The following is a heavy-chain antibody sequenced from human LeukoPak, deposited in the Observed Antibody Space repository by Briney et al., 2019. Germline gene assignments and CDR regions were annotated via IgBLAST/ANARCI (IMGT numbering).Heavy chain of an antibody. Sequence: GGSLRLSCAASGFTFSTYSITWVRQAPGKGLEWVSHISRDSSIIYYADPVKGRFTISRDDAKNSLYLQMNSLRAEDTAVYYCAREDTAMVRNLDAFDIWGQGTMVTVSS. CDR2: ISRDSSII. D-gene: IGHD5-18*01. CDR1: GFTFSTYS. CDR3: AREDTAMVRNLDAFDI. V-gene: IGHV3-48*04. J-gene: IGHJ3*02.